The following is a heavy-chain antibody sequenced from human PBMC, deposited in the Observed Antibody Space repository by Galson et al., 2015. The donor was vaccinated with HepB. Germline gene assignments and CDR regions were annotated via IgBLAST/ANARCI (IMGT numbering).Heavy chain of an antibody. V-gene: IGHV3-66*02. D-gene: IGHD3-10*01. Sequence: SLRLSCAASEFTVSNNHMSWVRQAPGKGLEWVSVIYSGGSTYYADSVKGRFTISRDNSKNTLYLQMNSLRADDTAVYYCARGEWAGEYFDYWGQGTLVTVSS. CDR3: ARGEWAGEYFDY. J-gene: IGHJ4*02. CDR1: EFTVSNNH. CDR2: IYSGGST.